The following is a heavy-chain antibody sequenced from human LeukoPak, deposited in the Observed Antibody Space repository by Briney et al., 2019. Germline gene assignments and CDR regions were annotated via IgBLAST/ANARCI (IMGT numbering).Heavy chain of an antibody. D-gene: IGHD6-13*01. CDR1: GGSISTYY. CDR2: IYYSGST. Sequence: SETLSVTCTVSGGSISTYYWSWIRQPPGKGLEWIGFIYYSGSTNSNPSLKSRLTISVDTSKNQFYLKLRSVTAADTAVYYCARGHSSSWKDFDSWGQGTLVTVSS. CDR3: ARGHSSSWKDFDS. V-gene: IGHV4-59*01. J-gene: IGHJ4*02.